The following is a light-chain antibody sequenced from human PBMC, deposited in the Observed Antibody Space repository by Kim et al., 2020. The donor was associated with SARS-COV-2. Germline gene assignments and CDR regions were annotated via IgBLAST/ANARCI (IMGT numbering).Light chain of an antibody. Sequence: LSPGERATRSCRASQSVSSYLAWYQQKPGQAPRLLIYDASNRATGIPARFSGSGSETDFTLTISSLEPEDFAVYYCQQRSKWPITFGQGTRLEIK. J-gene: IGKJ5*01. V-gene: IGKV3-11*01. CDR1: QSVSSY. CDR2: DAS. CDR3: QQRSKWPIT.